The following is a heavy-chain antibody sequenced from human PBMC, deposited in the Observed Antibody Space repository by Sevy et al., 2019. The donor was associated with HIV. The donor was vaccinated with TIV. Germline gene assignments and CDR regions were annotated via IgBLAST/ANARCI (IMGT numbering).Heavy chain of an antibody. J-gene: IGHJ4*02. CDR2: ISGSGGST. CDR1: GFNFRSYV. D-gene: IGHD2-15*01. CDR3: AKAKTVAAGFDY. Sequence: GGSLRLSCAASGFNFRSYVMSWVRQAPGNGLEWVSGISGSGGSTYYADSVKGRFTISRDNSKNTLYLQMNSLRAEDTAVYYCAKAKTVAAGFDYWGQGTLVTVSS. V-gene: IGHV3-23*01.